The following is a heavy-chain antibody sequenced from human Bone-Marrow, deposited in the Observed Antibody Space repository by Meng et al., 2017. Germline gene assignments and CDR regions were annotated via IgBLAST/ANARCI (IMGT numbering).Heavy chain of an antibody. CDR2: IPHDGTNK. J-gene: IGHJ4*02. D-gene: IGHD3-10*01. CDR1: GFTFISYA. Sequence: GGSLRLSCAASGFTFISYAMHWVRQAPGKGPEWVAVIPHDGTNKYYVDSVRGRFTISRDNSKNTLYLQMNSLRVEDTAVYYCARDYYGSGSYFPRFEYWGQGTLVTVSS. CDR3: ARDYYGSGSYFPRFEY. V-gene: IGHV3-30*01.